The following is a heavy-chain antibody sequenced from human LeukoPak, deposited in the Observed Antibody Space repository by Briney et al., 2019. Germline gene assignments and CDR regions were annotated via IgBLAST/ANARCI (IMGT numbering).Heavy chain of an antibody. CDR1: GYTFTSYY. D-gene: IGHD2-15*01. CDR3: ARVVVVVASRAGLGY. Sequence: ASVKVSCKASGYTFTSYYMHWVRQAPGQGLERMGIINPSGGSTSYAQKFQGRVTMTRDTSTSTVYMELSSLRSEDTAVYYCARVVVVVASRAGLGYWGQGTLVTVSS. V-gene: IGHV1-46*01. J-gene: IGHJ4*02. CDR2: INPSGGST.